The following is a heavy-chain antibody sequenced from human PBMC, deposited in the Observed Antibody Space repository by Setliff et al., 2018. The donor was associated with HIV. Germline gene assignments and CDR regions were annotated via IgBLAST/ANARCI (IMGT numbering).Heavy chain of an antibody. CDR2: IYTSGST. V-gene: IGHV4-4*08. CDR1: GGSISSHY. J-gene: IGHJ6*03. D-gene: IGHD3-3*01. CDR3: ARCYYNFWSGYPLDYMDV. Sequence: TLSLTCPVSGGSISSHYWSWIRQPPGKGLEWIGHIYTSGSTNYNPSLKSRVTMSVGTSKNQFSLKLSSVTAADTAVYYCARCYYNFWSGYPLDYMDVWGKGTTVTVSS.